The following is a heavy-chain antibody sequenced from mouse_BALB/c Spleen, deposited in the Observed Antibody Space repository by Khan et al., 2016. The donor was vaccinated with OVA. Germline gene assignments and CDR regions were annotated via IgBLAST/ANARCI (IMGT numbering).Heavy chain of an antibody. Sequence: QVQLKQSGPGLVAPSQSLSITCTVSGFSLTSYGVHWVRQPPGKGPEWLVVIGAGGSTNYNAALMISMSISKDNCKRQVLLKMNSLQTDDTAMYYCARLVDIWGQGTTLTVSS. CDR2: IGAGGST. V-gene: IGHV2-9*02. CDR1: GFSLTSYG. J-gene: IGHJ2*01. D-gene: IGHD1-3*01. CDR3: ARLVDI.